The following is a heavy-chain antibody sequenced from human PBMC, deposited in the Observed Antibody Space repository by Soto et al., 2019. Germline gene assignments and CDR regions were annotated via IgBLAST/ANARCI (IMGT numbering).Heavy chain of an antibody. J-gene: IGHJ6*02. CDR2: IWYDGSNK. Sequence: PGGSLRLSCSASGFTFSSYGMHWVRQDPGKGLEWVAVIWYDGSNKYYADSVKGRFTISRDNSKNTLYLQMNSLRAEDTAVYYCARENIAVAGGSNAYYYYGMDVWGQGTTVTVS. CDR1: GFTFSSYG. V-gene: IGHV3-33*01. D-gene: IGHD6-19*01. CDR3: ARENIAVAGGSNAYYYYGMDV.